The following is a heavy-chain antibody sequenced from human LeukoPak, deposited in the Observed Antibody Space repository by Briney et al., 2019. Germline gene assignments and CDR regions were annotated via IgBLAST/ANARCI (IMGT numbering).Heavy chain of an antibody. D-gene: IGHD3-22*01. CDR1: GDSVSSNSAA. Sequence: SQTLSLTCAISGDSVSSNSAAWIWIRQSPSRGLEWLGRTYYRSKWYYDYAVSVRSRIIIKPDTSNNHFSLQLSSVTPEDTAVYYCARAGHGYNDYWGQGTLVTVSS. CDR3: ARAGHGYNDY. J-gene: IGHJ4*02. V-gene: IGHV6-1*01. CDR2: TYYRSKWYY.